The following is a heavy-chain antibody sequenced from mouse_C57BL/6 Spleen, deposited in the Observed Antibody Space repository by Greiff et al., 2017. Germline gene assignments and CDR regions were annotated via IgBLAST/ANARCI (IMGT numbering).Heavy chain of an antibody. D-gene: IGHD1-2*01. J-gene: IGHJ1*03. Sequence: EVNLVESGGGLVQPGGSLSLSCAASGFTFTDYYMSWVRQPPGKALEWLGFIRNKANGYTTECSASVKGRFTISRDNSQSILYLQMNALRAEDSATYYGARWASTTARYFDVWGTGTTVTVSS. CDR3: ARWASTTARYFDV. CDR1: GFTFTDYY. CDR2: IRNKANGYTT. V-gene: IGHV7-3*01.